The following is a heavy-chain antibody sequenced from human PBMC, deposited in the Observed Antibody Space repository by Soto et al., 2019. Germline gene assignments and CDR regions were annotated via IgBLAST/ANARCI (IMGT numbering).Heavy chain of an antibody. J-gene: IGHJ4*02. V-gene: IGHV3-33*01. CDR1: GFTFSSYG. Sequence: PGGSLRLSCAASGFTFSSYGMHWVRQAPGKGLEWVAVIWYDGSNKYYADSVKGRFTISRDNSKNTLYLQMNSLRAEDTAVYYCARDGTVVTHFDYWGQGTLVTVSS. CDR2: IWYDGSNK. CDR3: ARDGTVVTHFDY. D-gene: IGHD2-15*01.